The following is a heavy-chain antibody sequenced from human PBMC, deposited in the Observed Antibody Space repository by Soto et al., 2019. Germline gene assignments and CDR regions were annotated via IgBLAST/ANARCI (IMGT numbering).Heavy chain of an antibody. CDR2: IKQDGSEK. Sequence: VQLVESGGGLVQPGGSLRLSCAASGFTFSSYWMSWVRQAPGKGLEWVANIKQDGSEKYYVDSVKGRFTISRDNAKNSLYLQMNSLRAEDTAVYYCATLYYGDYEDYWGQGTLVTVSS. V-gene: IGHV3-7*05. D-gene: IGHD4-17*01. CDR3: ATLYYGDYEDY. J-gene: IGHJ4*02. CDR1: GFTFSSYW.